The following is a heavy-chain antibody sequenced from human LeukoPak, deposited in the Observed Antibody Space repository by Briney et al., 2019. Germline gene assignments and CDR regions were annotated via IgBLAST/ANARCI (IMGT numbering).Heavy chain of an antibody. CDR2: IIPIFGTA. CDR3: ARVAVAGPYYFDY. D-gene: IGHD6-19*01. Sequence: GASVKVSCKASGGTFSSYAISWVRQAPGQGLEWMGGIIPIFGTANYAQKFQGRVTITADKSTSTAYMELSSLRSEDTAVYYCARVAVAGPYYFDYWGQGTLVTVSS. J-gene: IGHJ4*02. V-gene: IGHV1-69*06. CDR1: GGTFSSYA.